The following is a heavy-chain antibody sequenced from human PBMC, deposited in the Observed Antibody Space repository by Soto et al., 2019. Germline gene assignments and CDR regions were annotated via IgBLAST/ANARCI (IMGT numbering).Heavy chain of an antibody. Sequence: GGSLRLSCAASGFTFRSYGMHWVRQAPGKGLEWVAVIWDDGSDKKYADSVKGRFTVSRDNSKNTLFLQMSSLRAEDTAVYYCARDPQINSDTSGYVGSWGPGTLVTVSS. CDR1: GFTFRSYG. CDR3: ARDPQINSDTSGYVGS. J-gene: IGHJ5*02. CDR2: IWDDGSDK. D-gene: IGHD3-22*01. V-gene: IGHV3-33*01.